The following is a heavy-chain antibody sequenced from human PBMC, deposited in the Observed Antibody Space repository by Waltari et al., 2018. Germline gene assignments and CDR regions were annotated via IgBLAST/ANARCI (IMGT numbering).Heavy chain of an antibody. J-gene: IGHJ5*02. V-gene: IGHV4-59*01. D-gene: IGHD6-6*01. Sequence: QVQLQESGPGLVKPSETLSLTCTVPGGSISRYSWSWIRQPPGKGLEWIGYIYYRGSTNYNPSLKSRVTVSVDTSKNQFSLKLSSVTAADTAFYYCARDNQEYSSFIRGWFDPWGQGTLVTVSS. CDR3: ARDNQEYSSFIRGWFDP. CDR1: GGSISRYS. CDR2: IYYRGST.